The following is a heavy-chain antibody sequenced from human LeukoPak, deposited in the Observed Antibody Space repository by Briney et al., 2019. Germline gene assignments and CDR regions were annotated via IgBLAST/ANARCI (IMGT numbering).Heavy chain of an antibody. Sequence: SETLSLTCTVSGGSVGSGDYYWSWIRQPAGKGLEWIGRIYTSGSTNYNPSLKSRVTMSVDTSKNQFSLKLSSVTAADTAVYYCARGDFWSGYHDYWGQGTLVTVSS. CDR3: ARGDFWSGYHDY. D-gene: IGHD3-3*01. V-gene: IGHV4-61*02. J-gene: IGHJ4*02. CDR2: IYTSGST. CDR1: GGSVGSGDYY.